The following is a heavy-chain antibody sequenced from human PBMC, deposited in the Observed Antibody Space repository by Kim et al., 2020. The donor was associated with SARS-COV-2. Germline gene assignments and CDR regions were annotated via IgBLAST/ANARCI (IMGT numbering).Heavy chain of an antibody. CDR1: GGSISSYY. J-gene: IGHJ4*02. CDR2: IYYSGST. D-gene: IGHD6-13*01. V-gene: IGHV4-59*13. Sequence: SETLSLTCTVSGGSISSYYWSWIRQPPGKGLEWIGYIYYSGSTNYNPSLKSRVTISVDTSKNQFSLKLSSVTAADTAVYYCARVHYSSSWYTIPSYFDYWGQGTLVTVSS. CDR3: ARVHYSSSWYTIPSYFDY.